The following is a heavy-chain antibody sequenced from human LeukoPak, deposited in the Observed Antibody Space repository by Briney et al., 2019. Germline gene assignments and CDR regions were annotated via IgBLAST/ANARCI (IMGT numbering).Heavy chain of an antibody. CDR3: ARRWNDHKVFEY. Sequence: SETLSLTCAVSGYSISRGYYWGWIRQPPGKGLEWIASVYQSGNTYYNPSLKSRVTISVDTSKNQFSLKLSSVTAADTALYYCARRWNDHKVFEYWGQGTLVTVSS. D-gene: IGHD1-1*01. CDR1: GYSISRGYY. V-gene: IGHV4-38-2*01. CDR2: VYQSGNT. J-gene: IGHJ4*02.